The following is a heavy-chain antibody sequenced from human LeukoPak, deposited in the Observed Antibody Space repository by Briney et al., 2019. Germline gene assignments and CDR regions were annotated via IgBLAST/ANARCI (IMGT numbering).Heavy chain of an antibody. J-gene: IGHJ4*02. CDR2: INSDGSST. V-gene: IGHV3-74*01. D-gene: IGHD3-22*01. Sequence: GGSLRLSCAASGFTFSSYAMSWVRQAPGKGLEWVSRINSDGSSTSYADSVKGRFTISRDNAKNTLYLQMNSLRAEDTAVYYCARGDPYYYDSSGYRFDYWGQGTLVTVSS. CDR1: GFTFSSYA. CDR3: ARGDPYYYDSSGYRFDY.